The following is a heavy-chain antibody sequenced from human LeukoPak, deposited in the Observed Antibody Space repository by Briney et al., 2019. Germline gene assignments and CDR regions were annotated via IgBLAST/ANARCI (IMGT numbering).Heavy chain of an antibody. CDR3: AGDSDYGGYSGFDY. V-gene: IGHV3-74*01. CDR2: IKSDGSST. J-gene: IGHJ4*02. D-gene: IGHD4-17*01. Sequence: GGSLRLSCVASGFTFSSYWMHWVRQAPEKGLVWVSRIKSDGSSTSYADSVKGQFTISRDNVKNTLYLQMNSLRGEDTAGYYCAGDSDYGGYSGFDYWGQGTLVTVSS. CDR1: GFTFSSYW.